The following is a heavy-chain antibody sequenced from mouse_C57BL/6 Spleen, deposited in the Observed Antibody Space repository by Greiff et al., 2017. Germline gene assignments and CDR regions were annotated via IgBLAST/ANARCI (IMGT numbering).Heavy chain of an antibody. CDR1: GFTFSSYA. CDR3: ARGHYYAMDY. V-gene: IGHV5-4*03. CDR2: ISDGGSYT. Sequence: LVESGGGLVKPGGSLKLSCAASGFTFSSYAMSWVRQTPEKRLEWVATISDGGSYTYYPDNVKGRFTISRDNAKNNLYLQMSHLKSEDTAMYYCARGHYYAMDYWGQGTSVTVSS. J-gene: IGHJ4*01.